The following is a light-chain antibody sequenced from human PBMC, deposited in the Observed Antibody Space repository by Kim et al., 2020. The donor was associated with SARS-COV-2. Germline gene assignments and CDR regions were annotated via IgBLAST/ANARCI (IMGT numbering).Light chain of an antibody. J-gene: IGLJ1*01. CDR3: NSYTSSSTYV. CDR1: SSDVGGYNY. V-gene: IGLV2-14*03. CDR2: DVS. Sequence: QSALTQPASVSASPGQSITISCTGTSSDVGGYNYVSWYQQHPGKAPKLMIFDVSNRPSGVSNRFSGSKSGNTASLTISGLQAEDEADYYCNSYTSSSTYVFGTGTKVTVL.